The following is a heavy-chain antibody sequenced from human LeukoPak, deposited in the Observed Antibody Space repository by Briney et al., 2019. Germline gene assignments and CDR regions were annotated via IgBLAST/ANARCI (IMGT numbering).Heavy chain of an antibody. CDR2: IFYSGST. CDR1: GGSISSSNYY. J-gene: IGHJ4*02. Sequence: SETLSLTCTVSGGSISSSNYYWGWIRQPPGKGLEWIGSIFYSGSTFYNPSLKSRVTMSVDTSKNQFSLRLSSVTAADTAVYYCARMSGTYSVDYWGQGTLVTVSS. D-gene: IGHD1-26*01. CDR3: ARMSGTYSVDY. V-gene: IGHV4-39*01.